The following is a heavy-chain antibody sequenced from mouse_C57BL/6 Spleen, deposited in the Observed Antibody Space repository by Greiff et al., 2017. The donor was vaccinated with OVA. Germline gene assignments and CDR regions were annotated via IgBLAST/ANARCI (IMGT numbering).Heavy chain of an antibody. CDR3: ARGRAAFDY. D-gene: IGHD3-3*01. CDR1: GYTFTDYY. Sequence: VHLVESGAELVRPGASVKLSCKASGYTFTDYYINWVKQRPGQGLEWIARIYPGSGNTYYNEKFKGKATLTAEKSSSTAYMQLSSLTSEDSAVYFCARGRAAFDYWGQGTTLTVSS. CDR2: IYPGSGNT. V-gene: IGHV1-76*01. J-gene: IGHJ2*01.